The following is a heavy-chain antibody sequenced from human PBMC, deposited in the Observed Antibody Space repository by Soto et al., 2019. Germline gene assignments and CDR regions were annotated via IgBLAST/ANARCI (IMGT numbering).Heavy chain of an antibody. D-gene: IGHD3-10*01. J-gene: IGHJ4*02. CDR3: AHSRITMVRGVPPFDY. Sequence: QITLKESGPTLVKPTQTLTLTCTFSGFSLSTSGVGVGWIRQPPGKALEWLALIYWDDDKRYSPSLKSRLTITKDTSKNQVVLTMTNMDPVDTATYYCAHSRITMVRGVPPFDYWGQGTLVTVSS. CDR1: GFSLSTSGVG. V-gene: IGHV2-5*02. CDR2: IYWDDDK.